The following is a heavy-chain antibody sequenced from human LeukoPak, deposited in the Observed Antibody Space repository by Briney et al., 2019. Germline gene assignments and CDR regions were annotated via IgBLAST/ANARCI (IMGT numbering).Heavy chain of an antibody. CDR2: ISGSGGST. J-gene: IGHJ4*02. D-gene: IGHD2-2*01. CDR1: GFTFSSYA. V-gene: IGHV3-23*01. Sequence: PGGSLRLSCAASGFTFSSYAMSWVRQAPGKGLEWVSAISGSGGSTYYADSVKGRFTISRDNSKNTLYLQMNSLRAEDTAVYYCAKQRGCSSTSCYCDYWGQGTLVTVSS. CDR3: AKQRGCSSTSCYCDY.